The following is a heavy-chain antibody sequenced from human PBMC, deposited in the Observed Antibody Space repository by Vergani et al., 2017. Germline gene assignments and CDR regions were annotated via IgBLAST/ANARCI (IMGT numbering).Heavy chain of an antibody. D-gene: IGHD2-15*01. V-gene: IGHV3-48*03. J-gene: IGHJ4*02. CDR3: ARGGCSGGSCYSWDY. CDR1: GFTFSSYE. CDR2: ISSSGSTI. Sequence: EVQLLESGGGLVQPGGSLRLSCAASGFTFSSYEMNWVRQAPGKGLEWVSYISSSGSTIYYADSVKGRFTISRDNAKNSLYLQMNSLRAEDTAVYYCARGGCSGGSCYSWDYWGQGTLVTVSS.